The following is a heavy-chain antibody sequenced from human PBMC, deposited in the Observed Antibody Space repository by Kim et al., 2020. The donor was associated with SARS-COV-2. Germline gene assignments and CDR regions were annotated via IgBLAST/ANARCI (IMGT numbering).Heavy chain of an antibody. CDR2: MNPNSGNT. J-gene: IGHJ4*02. V-gene: IGHV1-8*01. D-gene: IGHD2-2*01. Sequence: ASVKVSCKASGYTFTSYDINWVRQATGQGLEWMGWMNPNSGNTGYAQKFQGRVTMTRNTSISTAYMELSSLRSEDTAVYYCARDLPYQLLPVVGWGQGTLVTVSS. CDR3: ARDLPYQLLPVVG. CDR1: GYTFTSYD.